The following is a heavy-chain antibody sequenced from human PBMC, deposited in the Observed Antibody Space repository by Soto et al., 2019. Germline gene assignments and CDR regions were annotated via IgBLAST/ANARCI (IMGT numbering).Heavy chain of an antibody. D-gene: IGHD6-13*01. V-gene: IGHV3-11*05. CDR2: ISSSTRHT. J-gene: IGHJ4*02. CDR1: GFTFSDYY. Sequence: QVQLVESGGGLVKPGGSLRLSCAVSGFTFSDYYMTWIRQAPGKRLEWASYISSSTRHTNYADSVKGRFTISRDNAKNSLFLQMNSLRAEDTAVYYCARGRGAAADYFDFWGQGTLVTVSS. CDR3: ARGRGAAADYFDF.